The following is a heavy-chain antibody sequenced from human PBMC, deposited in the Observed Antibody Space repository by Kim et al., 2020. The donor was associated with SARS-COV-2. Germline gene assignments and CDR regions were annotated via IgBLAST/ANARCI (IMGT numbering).Heavy chain of an antibody. CDR1: GGSISSYY. V-gene: IGHV4-59*01. Sequence: SETLSLTCTVSGGSISSYYWSWIRQPPGKGLEWIGYIYYSGSTNYNPSLKSRVTISVDTSKNQFSLKLSSVTAADTAVYYCARGDYGSGSYNRRSGWFDPWGQGTLVTVSS. J-gene: IGHJ5*02. CDR2: IYYSGST. D-gene: IGHD3-10*01. CDR3: ARGDYGSGSYNRRSGWFDP.